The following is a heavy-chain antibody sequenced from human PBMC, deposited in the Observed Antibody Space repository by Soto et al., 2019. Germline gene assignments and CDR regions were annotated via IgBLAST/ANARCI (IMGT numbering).Heavy chain of an antibody. CDR3: ARDRESSGWYPHVGI. Sequence: VASVKVSCKASGGTFSSYAISWVRQAPGQGLEWMGGIIPIFGTANYAQKFQGRVTITADESTSTAYMELSSLRSEDTAVYYCARDRESSGWYPHVGIWGQGTMVTVSS. CDR1: GGTFSSYA. D-gene: IGHD6-19*01. CDR2: IIPIFGTA. V-gene: IGHV1-69*13. J-gene: IGHJ3*02.